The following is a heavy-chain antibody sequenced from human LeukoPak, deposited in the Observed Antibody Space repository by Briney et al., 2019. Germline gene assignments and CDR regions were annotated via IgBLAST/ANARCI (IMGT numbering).Heavy chain of an antibody. J-gene: IGHJ3*02. CDR2: ISYDGSNK. V-gene: IGHV3-30-3*01. CDR3: ARAEASGYETDDAFDI. D-gene: IGHD5-12*01. Sequence: PGGSLRLSCAASGFTFSSYAMHWVRQAPGKGLGWVAVISYDGSNKYYADSVKGRFTISRDNSKNTLYLQMNSLRAEDTAVYYCARAEASGYETDDAFDIWGQGTMVTVSS. CDR1: GFTFSSYA.